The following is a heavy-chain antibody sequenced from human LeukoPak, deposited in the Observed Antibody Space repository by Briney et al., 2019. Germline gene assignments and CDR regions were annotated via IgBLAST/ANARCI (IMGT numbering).Heavy chain of an antibody. CDR1: GFTFSTYW. V-gene: IGHV3-7*01. Sequence: GGSLRLSCAASGFTFSTYWMSWVRQAPGRGLERLASIKQDGSEEYCVDSVKGRFTISRDNAKNSLYLQMNSLRAEDTAVYYCVSSSYCGGDCYSPGHWGQGTLVTVSS. CDR3: VSSSYCGGDCYSPGH. J-gene: IGHJ1*01. D-gene: IGHD2-21*02. CDR2: IKQDGSEE.